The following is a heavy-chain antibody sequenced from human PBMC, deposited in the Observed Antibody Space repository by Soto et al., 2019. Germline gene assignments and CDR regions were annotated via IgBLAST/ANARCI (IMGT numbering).Heavy chain of an antibody. Sequence: PSETLSLTCTISGGSISSYYWSWIRQPPGKGLEWIGYIYYSGNTNYNPSLKSRVTISVDTSKNQFSLKLTSVTAADTAVYYCASLRAGYWGQGTLVTV. CDR2: IYYSGNT. CDR1: GGSISSYY. CDR3: ASLRAGY. V-gene: IGHV4-59*01. J-gene: IGHJ4*02.